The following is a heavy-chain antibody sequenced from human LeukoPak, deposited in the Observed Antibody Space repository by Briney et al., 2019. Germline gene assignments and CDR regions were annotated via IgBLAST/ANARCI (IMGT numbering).Heavy chain of an antibody. CDR2: ISYGNT. J-gene: IGHJ5*02. CDR1: GGSISTYY. CDR3: ARDKAHSYGRYFDP. Sequence: SETLSLTCSVAGGSISTYYWNWIRQTPGKGLEWIGHISYGNTDYNPSLKSRDTISVDTSKNQFSLKLTSVTAADTAVYYCARDKAHSYGRYFDPWGQGALVIVSS. V-gene: IGHV4-59*01. D-gene: IGHD5-18*01.